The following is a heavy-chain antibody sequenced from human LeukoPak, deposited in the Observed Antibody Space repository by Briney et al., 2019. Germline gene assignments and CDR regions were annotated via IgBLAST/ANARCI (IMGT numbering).Heavy chain of an antibody. J-gene: IGHJ5*02. Sequence: PSETLSLTCTVSGGSISSGSYYWSWIRQPAGKGLEWIGRIYTSGSTNYNPSLKSRVTMSVDTSKNQFSLKLSSVTAADTAVYYCARECIVVVPAARFVWFDPWGQGTLVTVSS. CDR2: IYTSGST. CDR3: ARECIVVVPAARFVWFDP. D-gene: IGHD2-2*01. CDR1: GGSISSGSYY. V-gene: IGHV4-61*02.